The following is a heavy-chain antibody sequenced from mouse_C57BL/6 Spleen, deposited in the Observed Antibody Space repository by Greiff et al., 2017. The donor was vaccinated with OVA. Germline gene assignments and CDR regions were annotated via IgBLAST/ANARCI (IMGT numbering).Heavy chain of an antibody. CDR1: GYTFTSYW. CDR2: IYPGSGST. D-gene: IGHD2-3*01. Sequence: QVQLQQPGAELVKPGASVKMSCKASGYTFTSYWITWVKQRPGQGLEWIGDIYPGSGSTNYNEKFKSKATLTVDTSSSTAYMQLSSLTSEDSAVYYCARLNDDQGGWFAYWGQGTLVTVSA. V-gene: IGHV1-55*01. J-gene: IGHJ3*01. CDR3: ARLNDDQGGWFAY.